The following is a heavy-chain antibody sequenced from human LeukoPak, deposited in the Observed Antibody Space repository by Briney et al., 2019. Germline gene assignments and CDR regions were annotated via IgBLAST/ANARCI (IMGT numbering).Heavy chain of an antibody. J-gene: IGHJ3*02. Sequence: SETLSLTCTVSGGSISSSSYYWGWIRQPPGEGLEWIGYIYNSGNTNYNPSLKSRVTISVDTSKNQFSLKLTSVTAADTAVYYCARYRAFDIWGRGTLVTVSS. V-gene: IGHV4-61*05. CDR3: ARYRAFDI. CDR1: GGSISSSSYY. CDR2: IYNSGNT.